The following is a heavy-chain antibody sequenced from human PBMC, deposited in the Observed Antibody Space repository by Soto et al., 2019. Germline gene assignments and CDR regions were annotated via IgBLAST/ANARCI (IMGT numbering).Heavy chain of an antibody. J-gene: IGHJ4*02. V-gene: IGHV3-30*18. D-gene: IGHD4-4*01. Sequence: QVQLVESGGGVVQPGRSLRLSCAASGFTFSTYGMHWVRQAPGKGLEWVAFISYDGSNKDYADSVKGRFTISRDNSKNTLYLQMNSLRAEDTAVYYCAKDYTDYTYSFDYWGQGTLVTVSS. CDR2: ISYDGSNK. CDR3: AKDYTDYTYSFDY. CDR1: GFTFSTYG.